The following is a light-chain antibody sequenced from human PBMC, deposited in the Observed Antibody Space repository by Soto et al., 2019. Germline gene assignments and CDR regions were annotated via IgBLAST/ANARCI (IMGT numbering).Light chain of an antibody. Sequence: EIVMKQSPATLSVSPGERATLSCRASQSVSSNLAWYQQKPGQAPRLLIYGASTRATGIPARFSGSGSETEFILTISSLQSEDSATYYCQHYNTWPWTFGQGTKVDIK. V-gene: IGKV3D-15*01. J-gene: IGKJ1*01. CDR1: QSVSSN. CDR2: GAS. CDR3: QHYNTWPWT.